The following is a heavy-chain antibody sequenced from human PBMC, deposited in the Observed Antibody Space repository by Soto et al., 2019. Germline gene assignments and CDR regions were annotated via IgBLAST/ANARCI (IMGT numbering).Heavy chain of an antibody. CDR1: GFTFGDYA. Sequence: GGSLRLSCTASGFTFGDYAMSWFRQAPGKGLEWVGFIRSKAYGGTTEYAASVKGRFTISRDDSKSIAYLPMNSLKTEDTAVYYCTRDGRYSSGPAEEWEAFDIWGQGTMVTVSS. J-gene: IGHJ3*02. V-gene: IGHV3-49*03. D-gene: IGHD6-19*01. CDR3: TRDGRYSSGPAEEWEAFDI. CDR2: IRSKAYGGTT.